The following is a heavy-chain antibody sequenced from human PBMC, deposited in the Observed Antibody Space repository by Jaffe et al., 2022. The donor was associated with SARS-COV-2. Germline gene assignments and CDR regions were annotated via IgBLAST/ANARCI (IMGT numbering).Heavy chain of an antibody. J-gene: IGHJ4*02. D-gene: IGHD4-4*01. CDR1: GFTFSSYA. Sequence: EVQLLESGGGLVQPGGSLRLSCAASGFTFSSYAMTWVRQAPGKGLEWVSAISDTGGGTYYADSVKGRFTVSRDNSKNTLYLQMNSLRAEDTAVYYCAKYSKVAGWYEDYWGQGTLVTVSS. CDR3: AKYSKVAGWYEDY. V-gene: IGHV3-23*01. CDR2: ISDTGGGT.